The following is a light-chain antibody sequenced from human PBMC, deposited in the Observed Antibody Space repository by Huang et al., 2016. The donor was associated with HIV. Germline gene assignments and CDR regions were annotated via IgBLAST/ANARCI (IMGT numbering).Light chain of an antibody. CDR1: QSVSTN. Sequence: EVVMTQSPATLSVSPGEGATLSCRASQSVSTNLAWYQQRPGQAPRLLIYGASTRATGIPARFSGSGSGKEFTLTISSLQSEDFAVYFCQQYSNWPPWTFGQGTKVDFK. J-gene: IGKJ1*01. CDR3: QQYSNWPPWT. CDR2: GAS. V-gene: IGKV3-15*01.